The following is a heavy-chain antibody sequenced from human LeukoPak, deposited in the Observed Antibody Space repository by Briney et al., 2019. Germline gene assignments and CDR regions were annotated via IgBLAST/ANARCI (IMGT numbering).Heavy chain of an antibody. CDR3: AKRITVSAGYYLDS. V-gene: IGHV3-23*01. CDR2: VSGGGAYT. D-gene: IGHD2-8*01. Sequence: GGSLRLPCVGSGFSFSSFAMSWVRQAPGKGLEWVSTVSGGGAYTYYADSVKGRFTVSRDDSKSMHFLQMNSLRPEDTALYFCAKRITVSAGYYLDSWGQGTLVTVSS. CDR1: GFSFSSFA. J-gene: IGHJ4*02.